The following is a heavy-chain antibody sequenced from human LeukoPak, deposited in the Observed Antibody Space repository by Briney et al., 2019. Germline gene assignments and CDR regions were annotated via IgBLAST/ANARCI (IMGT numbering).Heavy chain of an antibody. CDR1: GFTFSSYA. CDR2: INHSGST. Sequence: GSLRLSCAASGFTFSSYAMSWIRQPPGKGLEWIGEINHSGSTNYNPSLKSRVTISVDTSKNQFSLKLSSVTAADTAVYYCARAPPHSGWYSGYYFDYWGQGTLVTVSS. D-gene: IGHD6-19*01. CDR3: ARAPPHSGWYSGYYFDY. V-gene: IGHV4-34*01. J-gene: IGHJ4*02.